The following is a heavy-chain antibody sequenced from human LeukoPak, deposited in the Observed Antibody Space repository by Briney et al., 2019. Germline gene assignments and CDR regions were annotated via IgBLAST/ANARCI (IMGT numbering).Heavy chain of an antibody. V-gene: IGHV1-69*05. J-gene: IGHJ4*02. CDR3: ARGVVVAYSFDY. CDR1: GGTFSSYA. CDR2: IIPIFGTE. D-gene: IGHD3-22*01. Sequence: SVKVSCKASGGTFSSYAISWVRQAPGQGLEGMGRIIPIFGTEKYAQKLKGRVTITTEESTSTAYMELSSLRSEDTAVYYCARGVVVAYSFDYWGQGTLVTVSS.